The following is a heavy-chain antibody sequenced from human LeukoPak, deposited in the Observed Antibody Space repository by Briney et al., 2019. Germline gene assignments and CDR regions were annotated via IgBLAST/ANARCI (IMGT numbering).Heavy chain of an antibody. V-gene: IGHV3-43D*03. CDR2: ISWDGGNT. D-gene: IGHD3-10*01. CDR3: AKGRSMLRGILGYFDY. CDR1: GFTFDDYA. Sequence: PGGSLRLSCAASGFTFDDYAMHWVRQAPGKGLEWVSLISWDGGNTYYADSVKGRFTISRDNSKNSLYLQMYSLRADDTALYYCAKGRSMLRGILGYFDYWGQGTLVTVSS. J-gene: IGHJ4*02.